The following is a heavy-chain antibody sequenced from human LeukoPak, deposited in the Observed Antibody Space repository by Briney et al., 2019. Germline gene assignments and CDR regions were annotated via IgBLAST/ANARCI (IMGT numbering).Heavy chain of an antibody. J-gene: IGHJ4*02. CDR1: GFTFSSYG. V-gene: IGHV3-21*01. CDR2: ISSSSSYI. CDR3: ASRGRSSSTSPLDY. D-gene: IGHD2-2*01. Sequence: GGSLRLSCAASGFTFSSYGMNWVRQAPGKGLEWVSSISSSSSYIYYADSVKGRFTISRDNAKNSLYLQMNSLRAEDTAVYYCASRGRSSSTSPLDYWGQGTLVTVSS.